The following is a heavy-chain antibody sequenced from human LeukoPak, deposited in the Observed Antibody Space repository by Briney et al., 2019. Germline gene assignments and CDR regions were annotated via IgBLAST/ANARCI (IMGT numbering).Heavy chain of an antibody. CDR1: GFTFSHLW. Sequence: SGGSLRLSCAASGFTFSHLWMSWVRQAPGKGLEWVAYIKKTGSETYYVDSVKGRFTITRDNTRNSLFLQMYSLRAEDTAVYFCAREDGYCSGGNCYSYFDSWGQGTLVTVSS. D-gene: IGHD2-15*01. CDR3: AREDGYCSGGNCYSYFDS. V-gene: IGHV3-7*01. J-gene: IGHJ4*02. CDR2: IKKTGSET.